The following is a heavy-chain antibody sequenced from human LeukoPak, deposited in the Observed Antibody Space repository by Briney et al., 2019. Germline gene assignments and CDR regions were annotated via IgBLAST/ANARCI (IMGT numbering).Heavy chain of an antibody. CDR2: ISPSGGST. CDR1: GYTFTSNY. J-gene: IGHJ5*02. Sequence: ASVKVSCKAFGYTFTSNYMHWLRQAPGQGPEWMGVISPSGGSTTYAQKFQGRVTLTRDMSTSTDYLELSSLRSEDTAVYYCARDNSVRDEAWWFYPWGQGTLVTVSS. V-gene: IGHV1-46*01. D-gene: IGHD5-24*01. CDR3: ARDNSVRDEAWWFYP.